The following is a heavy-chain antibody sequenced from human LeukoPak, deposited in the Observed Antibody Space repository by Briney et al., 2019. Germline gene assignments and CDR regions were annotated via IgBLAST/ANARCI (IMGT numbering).Heavy chain of an antibody. D-gene: IGHD2-21*02. V-gene: IGHV3-74*01. J-gene: IGHJ6*02. CDR1: GITLSTYW. Sequence: GGSLRLSCAASGITLSTYWMYWVRQAPGKGLMWVSRMNSDGSTIRYADSVKGRFTISRDNAKNTLYLQMNSLRVEDTAVYYCARGMYGDSVGMDVWGQGTTVTVSS. CDR2: MNSDGSTI. CDR3: ARGMYGDSVGMDV.